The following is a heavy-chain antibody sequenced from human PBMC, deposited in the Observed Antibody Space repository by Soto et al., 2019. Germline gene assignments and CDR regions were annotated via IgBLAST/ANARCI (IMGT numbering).Heavy chain of an antibody. J-gene: IGHJ4*02. CDR1: GGSLSTPVW. CDR3: ARKAWPRLDY. CDR2: VFHSGSV. Sequence: PAEPLSLTCGVSGGSLSTPVWWTWVRLTPGKGLEWIGEVFHSGSVNYNPSLQSRVTISVDKSTNHFSLRLTSVTAADTAVYYCARKAWPRLDYWGQGALVTVAS. V-gene: IGHV4-4*02.